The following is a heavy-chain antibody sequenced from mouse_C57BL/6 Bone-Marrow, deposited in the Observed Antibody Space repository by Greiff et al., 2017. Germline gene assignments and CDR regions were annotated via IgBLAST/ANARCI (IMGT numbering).Heavy chain of an antibody. CDR2: IYPRSGNT. J-gene: IGHJ4*01. V-gene: IGHV1-81*01. D-gene: IGHD3-3*01. CDR3: ARSGTFYAMDY. Sequence: QVQLKESGAELARPGASVKLSCKASGYTFTSYGISWVKQRTGQGLEWIGEIYPRSGNTYYNEKFKGKATLTADKSSSTAYMELRSLTSEDSAVYFCARSGTFYAMDYWGQGTSVTVSS. CDR1: GYTFTSYG.